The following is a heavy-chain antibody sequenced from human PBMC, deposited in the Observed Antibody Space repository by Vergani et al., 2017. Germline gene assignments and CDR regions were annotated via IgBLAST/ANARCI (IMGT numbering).Heavy chain of an antibody. CDR2: ISYDGSNK. V-gene: IGHV3-30-3*01. CDR3: ARGPYDLGYCSGGSCYPFDY. J-gene: IGHJ4*02. D-gene: IGHD2-15*01. CDR1: GFTFSSYA. Sequence: QVQLVESGGGVVQPGRSLRLSCAASGFTFSSYAMHWVRQAPGKGLEWVAVISYDGSNKYYADSVKGRFTISRDNAKNSLYLQMNSLRAEDTAVYYCARGPYDLGYCSGGSCYPFDYWGQGTLVTVSS.